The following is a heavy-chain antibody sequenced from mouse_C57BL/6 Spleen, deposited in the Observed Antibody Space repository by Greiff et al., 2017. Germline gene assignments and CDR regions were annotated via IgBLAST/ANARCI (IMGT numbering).Heavy chain of an antibody. CDR1: GYTFTSYW. Sequence: QVQLQQSGTELVKPGASVKLSCKASGYTFTSYWMHWVKQRPGQGLEWIGNINPSNGGTNYNEKFKSKATLTVDKSSSTAYMQLSSLTSEDSAVYYCSRAPPYYYGSGYAMDYWGQGTSVTVSS. V-gene: IGHV1-53*01. CDR3: SRAPPYYYGSGYAMDY. D-gene: IGHD1-1*01. J-gene: IGHJ4*01. CDR2: INPSNGGT.